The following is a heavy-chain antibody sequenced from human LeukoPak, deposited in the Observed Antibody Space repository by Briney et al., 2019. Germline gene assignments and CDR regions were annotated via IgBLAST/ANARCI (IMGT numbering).Heavy chain of an antibody. J-gene: IGHJ4*02. CDR2: IDCDDDK. CDR3: ARASSWYRGFDY. V-gene: IGHV2-70*11. D-gene: IGHD6-13*01. CDR1: GFSLSTSGMC. Sequence: SGPTLVNPTQTLTLTCTFSGFSLSTSGMCVSWIRQPPGKALEWLARIDCDDDKYYSTSLKTRLTISKDTSKKQVVLTMTNMDPVDTATYYCARASSWYRGFDYWGQGTLVTVSS.